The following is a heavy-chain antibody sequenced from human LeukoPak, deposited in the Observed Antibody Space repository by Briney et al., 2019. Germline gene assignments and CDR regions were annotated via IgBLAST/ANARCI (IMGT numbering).Heavy chain of an antibody. J-gene: IGHJ3*02. Sequence: GASVKVSCKASGFTFTSYAMNWVRQAPGQGLEWMGWINTNTGNPTYAQGFTGRFVFSLDTSVSTAYLQISSLKAEDTAVYYCARDAELLWFGEIKAAFDIWGQGTMVTVSS. CDR1: GFTFTSYA. D-gene: IGHD3-10*01. CDR2: INTNTGNP. V-gene: IGHV7-4-1*02. CDR3: ARDAELLWFGEIKAAFDI.